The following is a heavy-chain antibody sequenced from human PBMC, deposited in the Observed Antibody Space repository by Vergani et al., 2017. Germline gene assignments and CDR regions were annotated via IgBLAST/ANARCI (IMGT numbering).Heavy chain of an antibody. D-gene: IGHD2-15*01. CDR1: GGSFSGYY. CDR3: ARGLPGYCSGGSCFSPRPIRAKPNWFDP. J-gene: IGHJ5*02. CDR2: INHSGST. Sequence: QVQLQQWGAGLLKPSETLSLTCAVYGGSFSGYYWSWIRQPPGXGLEWIGEINHSGSTNYNPSLKSRVTISVDTSKNQFSLKLSSVTAADTAVYYCARGLPGYCSGGSCFSPRPIRAKPNWFDPWGQGTLVTVSS. V-gene: IGHV4-34*01.